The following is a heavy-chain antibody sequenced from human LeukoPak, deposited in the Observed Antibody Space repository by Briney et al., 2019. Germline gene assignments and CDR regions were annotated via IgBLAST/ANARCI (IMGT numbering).Heavy chain of an antibody. Sequence: SETLSLTCAVYGGSFSGYYWSGIRQPPGKGLEGIGEINHSGSTNYNPSLKSRVTISVDTSKNQFSLKLSSVTAADTAVYYCARVYSGSYYAYYYYYMDVWGKGTTVTVSS. D-gene: IGHD1-26*01. CDR1: GGSFSGYY. J-gene: IGHJ6*03. CDR3: ARVYSGSYYAYYYYYMDV. CDR2: INHSGST. V-gene: IGHV4-34*01.